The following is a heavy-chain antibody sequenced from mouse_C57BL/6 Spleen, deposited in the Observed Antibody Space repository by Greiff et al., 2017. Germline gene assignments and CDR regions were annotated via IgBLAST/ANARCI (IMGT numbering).Heavy chain of an antibody. V-gene: IGHV14-4*01. CDR2: LDPEYGAT. Sequence: DVKLQESGAELVRPGASVKLSCTASGFNITDYYMHWVKQRPEQGLEWIGWLDPEYGATEYASKVQGKATITADTSSNTAYLQLSSLTSEDTAVYYSSSITTVVATDAYWGQGTLVTVSA. J-gene: IGHJ3*01. CDR3: SSITTVVATDAY. CDR1: GFNITDYY. D-gene: IGHD1-1*01.